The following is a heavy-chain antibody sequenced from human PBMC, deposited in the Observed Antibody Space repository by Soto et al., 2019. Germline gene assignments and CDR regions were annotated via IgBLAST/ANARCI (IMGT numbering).Heavy chain of an antibody. D-gene: IGHD3-22*01. CDR2: IYPGDSDT. V-gene: IGHV5-51*01. Sequence: PGESLKISCKGSGYRFTSYWIGWVRQMPGKGLEWMGIIYPGDSDTRYSPSFQGQVTISADKSISTAYLQWSSLKASDTAMYYCARDSTYYYDSSGYLLSAFDIWGQGTMVTVSS. CDR3: ARDSTYYYDSSGYLLSAFDI. J-gene: IGHJ3*02. CDR1: GYRFTSYW.